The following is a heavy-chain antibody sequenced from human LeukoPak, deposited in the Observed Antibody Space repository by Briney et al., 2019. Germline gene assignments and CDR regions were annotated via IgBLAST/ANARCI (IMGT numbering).Heavy chain of an antibody. V-gene: IGHV4-30-2*01. CDR2: IYHSGST. J-gene: IGHJ4*02. Sequence: SQTLSLTCAVSGGSISSGGYSWSWIRQPPGKGLEWIGFIYHSGSTYYNPSLKSRVTISVDRSKNQFSLKLSSVTAADTAVYYCARGGELWYFDYWGQGNLVTVSS. CDR3: ARGGELWYFDY. CDR1: GGSISSGGYS. D-gene: IGHD3-10*01.